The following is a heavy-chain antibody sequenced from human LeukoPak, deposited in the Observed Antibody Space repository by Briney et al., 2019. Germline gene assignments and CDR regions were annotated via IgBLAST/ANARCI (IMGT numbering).Heavy chain of an antibody. V-gene: IGHV4-38-2*01. CDR2: MFHSGDT. Sequence: SETLSLTCDVSGYSIRSGSYWGWIRQPPGKGLEWIGCMFHSGDTYHNPSLTSRVTISADTSKNQFSLKLTSVTAADTAVYYGSKVGAYGAYCRHDYWGQGTLVTVSS. D-gene: IGHD4-17*01. CDR1: GYSIRSGSY. CDR3: SKVGAYGAYCRHDY. J-gene: IGHJ4*02.